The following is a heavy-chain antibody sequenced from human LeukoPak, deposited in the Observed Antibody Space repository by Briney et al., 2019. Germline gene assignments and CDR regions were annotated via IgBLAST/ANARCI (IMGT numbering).Heavy chain of an antibody. CDR2: ISSSSSYI. V-gene: IGHV3-21*01. CDR1: GFPFSSYG. J-gene: IGHJ4*02. Sequence: SGGSLRLSCAASGFPFSSYGMHWVRQAPGKGLEWVSSISSSSSYIYYADSVKGRFTISRDNAKNSLYLQMNSLRAEDTAVYYCARDGYSYGYDYWGQGTLVTVSS. D-gene: IGHD5-18*01. CDR3: ARDGYSYGYDY.